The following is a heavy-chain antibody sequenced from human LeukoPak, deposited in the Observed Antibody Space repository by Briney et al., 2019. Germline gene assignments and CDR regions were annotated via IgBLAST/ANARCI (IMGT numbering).Heavy chain of an antibody. J-gene: IGHJ4*02. Sequence: SETLSLTCTVSGGSISGFYWSWIRRPPGKGLEWIGYIYYSGSTNYNPSLKSRVTISVDTPKNQFSLKLSSVTAADTAVYYCGSHSGYDFSYFDYWGQGTLVTVSS. CDR3: GSHSGYDFSYFDY. D-gene: IGHD5-12*01. CDR1: GGSISGFY. V-gene: IGHV4-59*01. CDR2: IYYSGST.